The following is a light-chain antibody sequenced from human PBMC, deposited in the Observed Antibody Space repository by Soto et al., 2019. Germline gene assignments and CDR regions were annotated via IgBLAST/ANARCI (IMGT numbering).Light chain of an antibody. Sequence: DIQMTQSPSSLSASVGDRVTITCRASKDIRNDLGWYQQEPGKAPKRLIYSASTLESGVPPRFSGSGSGTEFTLTISSLQPEDFATYFCLQRHTRPYSFGQGTRLDFK. CDR2: SAS. CDR1: KDIRND. CDR3: LQRHTRPYS. V-gene: IGKV1-17*01. J-gene: IGKJ2*03.